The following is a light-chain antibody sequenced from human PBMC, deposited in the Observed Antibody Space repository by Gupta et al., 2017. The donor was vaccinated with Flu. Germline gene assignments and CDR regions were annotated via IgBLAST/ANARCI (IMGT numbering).Light chain of an antibody. Sequence: IVLTQSPRTLSLSPGERATLSCRASQRVSSGYLAWYQQKPSQAPRLLIYGASTRATGIPDRFSRSGSGKYLTLTISRRHLEDLAVYYFQQDGCQPPCSFGRGTKLEIK. J-gene: IGKJ2*04. CDR2: GAS. CDR1: QRVSSGY. V-gene: IGKV3-20*01. CDR3: QQDGCQPPCS.